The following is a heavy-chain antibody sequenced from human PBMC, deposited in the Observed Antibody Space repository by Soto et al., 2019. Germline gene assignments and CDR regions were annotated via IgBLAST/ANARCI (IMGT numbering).Heavy chain of an antibody. J-gene: IGHJ4*02. Sequence: HPGGSLRLSCAVSGFSSSSYAMAWVRQAPGKGLEWISFINKNGFTIYYADPVKGRFTISRDYAKNSLYLQMDSLRHEDTAVYYCARGAVTGTSLFDYWGLGXLVTVHS. CDR3: ARGAVTGTSLFDY. D-gene: IGHD6-19*01. V-gene: IGHV3-48*02. CDR2: INKNGFTI. CDR1: GFSSSSYA.